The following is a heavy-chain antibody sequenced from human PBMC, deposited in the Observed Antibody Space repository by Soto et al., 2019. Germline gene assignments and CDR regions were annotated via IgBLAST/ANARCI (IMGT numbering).Heavy chain of an antibody. CDR3: GRKGFLDGFVAL. CDR1: GYTFSSYD. V-gene: IGHV1-8*02. D-gene: IGHD3-9*01. J-gene: IGHJ4*02. CDR2: VNPNSGDT. Sequence: GASVKVSCKASGYTFSSYDITWVRQAAGQGLEWMGWVNPNSGDTDYTQKFQGRVTMTRDTSTNTAYMELSSLRSEDTAVYYWGRKGFLDGFVALWGQGTLVTVPS.